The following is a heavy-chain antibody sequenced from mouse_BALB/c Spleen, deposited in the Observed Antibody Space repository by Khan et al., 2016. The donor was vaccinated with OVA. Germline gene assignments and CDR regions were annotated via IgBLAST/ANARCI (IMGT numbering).Heavy chain of an antibody. CDR2: ISYSGNT. D-gene: IGHD2-4*01. CDR1: GYSITSEYA. CDR3: ARKDYYDYDPFPY. J-gene: IGHJ3*01. Sequence: VQLKESGPGLVKPSQSLSLTCTVTGYSITSEYAWNWIRQFPGNKLEWMGYISYSGNTRYNPSLKSQISITRDTSKNQFFLQLNSVTTEDTATYYCARKDYYDYDPFPYWGQGTLVTVSA. V-gene: IGHV3-2*02.